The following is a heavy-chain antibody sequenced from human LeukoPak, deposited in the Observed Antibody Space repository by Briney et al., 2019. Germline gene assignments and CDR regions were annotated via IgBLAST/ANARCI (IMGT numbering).Heavy chain of an antibody. J-gene: IGHJ4*02. V-gene: IGHV1-18*01. D-gene: IGHD3-10*01. CDR2: ITAYNDNT. Sequence: ASVKVSCKASGYTFTSYGISWVRQAPGQGLEWMGWITAYNDNTNYAQKLQGRVTMTTDTSTSTAYMELRSLRSDDTAVYYCARALLWFEEPSHIDYWGQGTLVTASS. CDR3: ARALLWFEEPSHIDY. CDR1: GYTFTSYG.